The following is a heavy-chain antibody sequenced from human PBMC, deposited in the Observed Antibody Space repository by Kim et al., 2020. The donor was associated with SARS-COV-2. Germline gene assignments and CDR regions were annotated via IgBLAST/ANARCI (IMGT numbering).Heavy chain of an antibody. Sequence: GGSLRLSCAASGFTFNIAWMNWVRQAPGQGLEWVGRIKSKTDGGTTDYAAPVKGRFTISRDDSKNTLFLQMNSLKTEDTAVYYCTTHRGWDILPYFDYWGQGTLVTVSS. CDR3: TTHRGWDILPYFDY. CDR2: IKSKTDGGTT. V-gene: IGHV3-15*01. J-gene: IGHJ4*02. CDR1: GFTFNIAW. D-gene: IGHD1-26*01.